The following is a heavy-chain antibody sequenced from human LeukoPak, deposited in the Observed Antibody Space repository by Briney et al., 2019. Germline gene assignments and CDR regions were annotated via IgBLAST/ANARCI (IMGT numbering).Heavy chain of an antibody. CDR1: GVSFSGYY. CDR3: ARKANWFDP. CDR2: INHSGST. V-gene: IGHV4-34*01. Sequence: PSETLSLTCAVYGVSFSGYYWSWIRQPPGKGLEWIGEINHSGSTNYNPSLKSRVTISVDTSKNQFSLKLSSVTAADTAVYYCARKANWFDPWGQGTLVTVSS. J-gene: IGHJ5*02.